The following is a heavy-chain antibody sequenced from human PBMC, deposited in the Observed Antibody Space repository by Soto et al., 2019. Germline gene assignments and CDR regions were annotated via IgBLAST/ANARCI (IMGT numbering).Heavy chain of an antibody. J-gene: IGHJ6*02. D-gene: IGHD2-2*01. CDR1: GFTFSSYG. CDR2: ISYDGTNQ. V-gene: IGHV3-30*18. Sequence: QVQLVESGGGVVQPGRSLRLSCAASGFTFSSYGMHWVRQAPGKGLEWVALISYDGTNQHYGDSVRGRFTISRDNSRNTLYLQMNSLRSEDTAVYYCTKPYCSSASCLEPFYYFGMDVWGQGTRVTVSS. CDR3: TKPYCSSASCLEPFYYFGMDV.